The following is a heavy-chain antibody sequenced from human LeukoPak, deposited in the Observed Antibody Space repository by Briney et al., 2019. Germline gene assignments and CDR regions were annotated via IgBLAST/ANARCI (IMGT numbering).Heavy chain of an antibody. CDR1: GFTFTSSA. Sequence: SVKVSCKASGFTFTSSAMQWVRQARGQRLEWIGWSVVCSGNTNYAQKFQERVTITRDMSTSTAYMELSSLRSEDTAVYYCAAAPYYYDSSGYRRRAFDIWGQGTMVTVSS. CDR3: AAAPYYYDSSGYRRRAFDI. V-gene: IGHV1-58*02. D-gene: IGHD3-22*01. CDR2: SVVCSGNT. J-gene: IGHJ3*02.